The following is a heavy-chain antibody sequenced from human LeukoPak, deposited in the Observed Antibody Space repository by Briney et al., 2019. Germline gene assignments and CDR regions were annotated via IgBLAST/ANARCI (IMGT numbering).Heavy chain of an antibody. J-gene: IGHJ4*02. CDR3: TRVGYIDEGIDY. CDR1: GFPFSSYW. V-gene: IGHV3-7*04. D-gene: IGHD5-24*01. CDR2: IKQDGSMK. Sequence: GGSLRLSCVASGFPFSSYWMTWVRQAPGKGLEWVANIKQDGSMKSYVDSVKGRFTISRDNAKNSLYLQMNSLRAEDTAIYYCTRVGYIDEGIDYWGQGTLVTVSS.